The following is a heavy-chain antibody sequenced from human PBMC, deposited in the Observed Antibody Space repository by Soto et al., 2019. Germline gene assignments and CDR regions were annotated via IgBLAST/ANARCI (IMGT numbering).Heavy chain of an antibody. Sequence: QVQLVQSGTEVKRPGDSVKVSCKASGYTFTGYYVHWVRQAPGQGLEWMGWINPNSGDTYLAQRFQGRVTMNWATSIGTAYMEVRGLTSDDTAEYYCAKGGAIVAAGTRVYLYNAMDVWGQGTTVTVSS. D-gene: IGHD1-26*01. V-gene: IGHV1-2*02. CDR3: AKGGAIVAAGTRVYLYNAMDV. CDR2: INPNSGDT. J-gene: IGHJ6*02. CDR1: GYTFTGYY.